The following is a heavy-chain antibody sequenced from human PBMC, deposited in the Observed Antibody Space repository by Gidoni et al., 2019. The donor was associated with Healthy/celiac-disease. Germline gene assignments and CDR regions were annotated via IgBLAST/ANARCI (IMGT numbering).Heavy chain of an antibody. CDR3: ARALVGATPLDY. CDR2: IWYEGSNK. D-gene: IGHD1-26*01. V-gene: IGHV3-33*01. Sequence: QVQLVESGGGVVQPGRSLRLSCAASGFTFSSYGMHWVRQAPGKGLEWVAVIWYEGSNKYYADAVKGRFTSSRDNSKNKLYLQRNSLRAEDTAVYYCARALVGATPLDYWGQGTLVTVSS. CDR1: GFTFSSYG. J-gene: IGHJ4*02.